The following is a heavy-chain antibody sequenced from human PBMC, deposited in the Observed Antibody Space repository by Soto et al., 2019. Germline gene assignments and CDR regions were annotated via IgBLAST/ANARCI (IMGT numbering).Heavy chain of an antibody. CDR3: ARAGHDSSGYYYGGLDY. V-gene: IGHV3-33*01. CDR1: GFTFSRYG. J-gene: IGHJ4*02. CDR2: IWTDGSYE. Sequence: TGGSLRLSCAASGFTFSRYGMHWVRQAPGKGLEWVAVIWTDGSYEYYADSVMGRFTISRDNSKNTLYLQMNSLRAEDTAVYYCARAGHDSSGYYYGGLDYWGPGTLVTVSS. D-gene: IGHD3-22*01.